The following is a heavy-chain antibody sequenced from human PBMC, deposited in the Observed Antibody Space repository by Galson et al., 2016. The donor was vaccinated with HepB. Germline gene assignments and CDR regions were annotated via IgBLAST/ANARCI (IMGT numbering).Heavy chain of an antibody. CDR1: GFTVFNNY. J-gene: IGHJ4*02. D-gene: IGHD3-3*01. Sequence: LSLSCAASGFTVFNNYMTWVRQAPGKGLEWVSLIYSGGSTHYADSVRGRFTISRDSSKNTLYLQMNNLRAEDTAVYYCARSQISGVVNGPYWGQGTLVTVSS. V-gene: IGHV3-66*01. CDR2: IYSGGST. CDR3: ARSQISGVVNGPY.